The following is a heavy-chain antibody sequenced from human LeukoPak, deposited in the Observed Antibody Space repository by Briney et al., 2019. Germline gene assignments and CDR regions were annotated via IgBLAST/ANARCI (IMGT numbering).Heavy chain of an antibody. CDR2: IYYSGST. CDR1: GGSLSTYY. CDR3: ARANGGGTGYPYYYYYGMDV. J-gene: IGHJ6*02. V-gene: IGHV4-59*01. Sequence: SETLSLTCTVSGGSLSTYYWSWIRQPPGKGLEWIGYIYYSGSTNYNPSLKSRVTISADTSKNQFSLKLSSVTAADTAVYYCARANGGGTGYPYYYYYGMDVWGQGTTVTVSS. D-gene: IGHD1-14*01.